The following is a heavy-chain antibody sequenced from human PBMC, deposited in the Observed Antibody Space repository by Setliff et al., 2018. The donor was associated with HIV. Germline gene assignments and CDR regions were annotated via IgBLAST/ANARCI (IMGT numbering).Heavy chain of an antibody. V-gene: IGHV1-69*10. CDR1: GGSFSSYA. Sequence: RASVKVSCKASGGSFSSYAISWVRQAPGQGLEWMGGIIAILNIANYAQKFQGRVTITADTSTSTAYMELSSLRSEDTAVYFCARGGAVAGKRGVDYWGQGTLVTVSS. CDR2: IIAILNIA. CDR3: ARGGAVAGKRGVDY. D-gene: IGHD6-19*01. J-gene: IGHJ4*02.